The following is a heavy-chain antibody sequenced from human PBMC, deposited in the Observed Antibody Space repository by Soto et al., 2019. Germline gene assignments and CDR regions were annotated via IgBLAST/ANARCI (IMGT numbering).Heavy chain of an antibody. J-gene: IGHJ3*02. CDR1: GYTFTGYY. CDR3: ARGSIPEGSSPDPDALDI. V-gene: IGHV1-2*04. CDR2: INPNSGGT. D-gene: IGHD6-13*01. Sequence: GASVKVSCKASGYTFTGYYMHWVRQAPGQGLEWMGWINPNSGGTNYAQKFQGWVTMTRDTSISTAYMELSRLRSDDTAVYYCARGSIPEGSSPDPDALDIWGQGTMVTVSS.